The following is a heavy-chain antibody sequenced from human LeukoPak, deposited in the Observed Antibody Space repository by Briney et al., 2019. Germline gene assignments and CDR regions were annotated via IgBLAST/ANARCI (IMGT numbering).Heavy chain of an antibody. Sequence: GGSLRLSCAASGFTFSNYGMHWVRQAPGKGREWVALIWYDGSNKYYADSVKGRFTISRDNSKNTLYLQMNSLRDEDTAVYYCAKTLTVMVGFSPDYWGQGTLVTVSS. CDR3: AKTLTVMVGFSPDY. CDR1: GFTFSNYG. D-gene: IGHD5-18*01. CDR2: IWYDGSNK. V-gene: IGHV3-33*06. J-gene: IGHJ4*02.